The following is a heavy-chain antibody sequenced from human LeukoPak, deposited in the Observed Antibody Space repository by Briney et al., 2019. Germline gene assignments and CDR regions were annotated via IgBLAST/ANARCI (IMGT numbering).Heavy chain of an antibody. Sequence: SETLSLTCAVYGGSFSGYYWSWIRQPPGKGLEWIGEINHSGSTNYNPSLKSRVTISVDTSKNQFSLKLSSVTAADTAVYYCAGDRVPATAIRYFDYWGQGTLVTVSS. D-gene: IGHD2-21*02. CDR3: AGDRVPATAIRYFDY. V-gene: IGHV4-34*01. CDR2: INHSGST. J-gene: IGHJ4*02. CDR1: GGSFSGYY.